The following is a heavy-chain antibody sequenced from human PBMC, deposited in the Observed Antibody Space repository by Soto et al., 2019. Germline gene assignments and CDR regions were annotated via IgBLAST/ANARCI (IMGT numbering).Heavy chain of an antibody. CDR2: IYYSGTT. J-gene: IGHJ4*02. Sequence: SETLSLTCAVSGYSISSSNWWGWIRQPPGKGLEWIGYIYYSGTTYYNPSLKSRVTMSVGTSKNQFSLKLTSVTAVDTAVYYCARAGVVLVEAALPPHFDYWGQGTLVTVSS. V-gene: IGHV4-28*01. CDR3: ARAGVVLVEAALPPHFDY. D-gene: IGHD2-2*01. CDR1: GYSISSSNW.